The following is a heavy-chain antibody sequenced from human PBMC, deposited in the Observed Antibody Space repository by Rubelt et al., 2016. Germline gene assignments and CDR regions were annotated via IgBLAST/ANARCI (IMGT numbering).Heavy chain of an antibody. D-gene: IGHD6-13*01. CDR1: GFTFSSHW. V-gene: IGHV3-7*05. CDR3: ARDRRYSVDPWGDY. J-gene: IGHJ4*02. CDR2: RHQDGREK. Sequence: EVQLVESGGGLVQPGGSLRLSCAASGFTFSSHWMRWVRQAPGKGLEWVANRHQDGREKDYVDSVKISLYLQMKSLRAVDTAVYYCARDRRYSVDPWGDYWGQGTLVTVSS.